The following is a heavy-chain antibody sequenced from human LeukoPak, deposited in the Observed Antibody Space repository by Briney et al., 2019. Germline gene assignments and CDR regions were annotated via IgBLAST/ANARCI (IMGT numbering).Heavy chain of an antibody. J-gene: IGHJ5*02. V-gene: IGHV3-33*01. D-gene: IGHD5-18*01. CDR2: IWYDGSNK. Sequence: GGSLRLSCAASGFTFSSYGMHWVRQAPGKGLEWVAVIWYDGSNKYYADSVKGRFTISRDNSKNTLYLQMNSLRAEDTAVYYCARDIGYSYGYVGHWFDPWGRGTLVTVSS. CDR3: ARDIGYSYGYVGHWFDP. CDR1: GFTFSSYG.